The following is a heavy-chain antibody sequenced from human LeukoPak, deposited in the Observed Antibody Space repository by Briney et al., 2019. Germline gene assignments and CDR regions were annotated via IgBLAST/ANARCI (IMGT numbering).Heavy chain of an antibody. CDR3: ARDGRRGPDCSAGGCYFVPGQ. Sequence: GGSLRLSCAASGFTVSGNYMSWVRQAPGRGLEWVSVIYTAGNTFYADSVKGRFTISRDSSKNTLYLQMNGLRGEDTAVYYCARDGRRGPDCSAGGCYFVPGQWGQGTVVTVSS. CDR2: IYTAGNT. V-gene: IGHV3-66*01. J-gene: IGHJ4*02. D-gene: IGHD2-15*01. CDR1: GFTVSGNY.